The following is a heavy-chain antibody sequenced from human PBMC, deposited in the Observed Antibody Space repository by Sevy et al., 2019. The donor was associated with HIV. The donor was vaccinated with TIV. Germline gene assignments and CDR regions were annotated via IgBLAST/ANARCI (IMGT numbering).Heavy chain of an antibody. CDR2: LKHKAYGGTL. D-gene: IGHD1-26*01. Sequence: GGSLRLSCTGSGFTFGDYAMSWVRQAPGKGLEWVAFLKHKAYGGTLDYAASVKGRLSISRDDSKSIAHLQMNDLKTEDTGIYYCTRLKGAQSIFDYWGQGALVTVSS. J-gene: IGHJ4*02. V-gene: IGHV3-49*04. CDR3: TRLKGAQSIFDY. CDR1: GFTFGDYA.